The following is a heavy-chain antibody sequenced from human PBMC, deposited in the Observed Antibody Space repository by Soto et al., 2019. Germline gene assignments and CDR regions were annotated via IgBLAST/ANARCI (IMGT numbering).Heavy chain of an antibody. CDR2: IIPIFGTA. CDR3: ARALEMATRPFDY. J-gene: IGHJ4*02. CDR1: GGTFSSYA. V-gene: IGHV1-69*13. Sequence: AASVKVSCKASGGTFSSYAISWVRQAPGQGLEWMGGIIPIFGTANYAQKFQGRVTITADESTSTAYMELSSLRSGDTAVYYCARALEMATRPFDYWGQGTLVTVSS. D-gene: IGHD5-12*01.